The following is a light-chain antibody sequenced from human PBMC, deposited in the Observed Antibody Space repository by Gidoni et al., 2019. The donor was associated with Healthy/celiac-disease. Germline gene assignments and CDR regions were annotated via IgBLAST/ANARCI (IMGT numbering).Light chain of an antibody. CDR2: EGS. Sequence: QSALTQPASVSGSPGPSITISCTGTSSDVGSYNLVPWYQQHPGKAPKLMIYEGSKRPSGVSNRFSGSKSGNTASLTISGLQAEDEADYYCCSYAGSSFVVFGGGTKLTVL. V-gene: IGLV2-23*01. CDR3: CSYAGSSFVV. CDR1: SSDVGSYNL. J-gene: IGLJ2*01.